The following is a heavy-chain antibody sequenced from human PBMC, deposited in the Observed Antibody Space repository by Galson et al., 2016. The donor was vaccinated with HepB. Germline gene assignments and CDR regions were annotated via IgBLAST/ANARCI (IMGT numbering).Heavy chain of an antibody. V-gene: IGHV3-23*01. D-gene: IGHD3-16*01. CDR3: AKAKPSGGLLPYTLINDY. J-gene: IGHJ4*02. CDR1: GFTFTRYT. Sequence: SLRLSCAASGFTFTRYTVNWVRQAPGKGLEGVSGISDSGDSTYYADSVKGRFTISRDNSKNTVFLQMNSLRADDTAVYYCAKAKPSGGLLPYTLINDYWGEGTVVTVSS. CDR2: ISDSGDST.